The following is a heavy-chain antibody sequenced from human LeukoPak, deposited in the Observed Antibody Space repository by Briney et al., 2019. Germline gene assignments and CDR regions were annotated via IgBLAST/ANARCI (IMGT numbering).Heavy chain of an antibody. Sequence: HPGGSLRLSCAASGFTVSSNYMSWVRQAPGKGLEWVSVIYSGGSTYYADSVKGRFTISRDNSKNTLYLQMNSLRAEDTAMYYCAKDRVATVTTFNDYWGQGTLVTVSS. J-gene: IGHJ4*02. V-gene: IGHV3-53*01. CDR2: IYSGGST. D-gene: IGHD4-17*01. CDR3: AKDRVATVTTFNDY. CDR1: GFTVSSNY.